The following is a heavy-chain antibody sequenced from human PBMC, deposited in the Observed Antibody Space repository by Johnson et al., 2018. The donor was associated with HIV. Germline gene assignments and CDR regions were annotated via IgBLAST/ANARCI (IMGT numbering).Heavy chain of an antibody. Sequence: QVQLVESGGGVVQPGRSLRVSCAASGFTFSSYRMHWVRQAPGKGLEWVAVIWYDGSNKYYADSVKGRFTISRDNSKNTLSLEMNSLTTEDTAVYYCAGGPVYYFGSGLWAFDIWGQGTMVTFS. CDR2: IWYDGSNK. J-gene: IGHJ3*02. CDR3: AGGPVYYFGSGLWAFDI. CDR1: GFTFSSYR. D-gene: IGHD3-10*01. V-gene: IGHV3-33*01.